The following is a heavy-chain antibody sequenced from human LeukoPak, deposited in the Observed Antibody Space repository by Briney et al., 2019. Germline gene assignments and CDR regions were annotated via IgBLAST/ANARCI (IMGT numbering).Heavy chain of an antibody. J-gene: IGHJ4*02. CDR2: ISYDGRNI. CDR3: AKGPLRGTAAAIDY. Sequence: GGSLRLSCAASGFTFNNYGMHWVRQAPGKGLEWVAVISYDGRNIHYPGSVKGRFTISRDISTDTLWLQMDSLRTEDTAVYYCAKGPLRGTAAAIDYWGQGTLVTVSS. D-gene: IGHD2-2*01. CDR1: GFTFNNYG. V-gene: IGHV3-30*18.